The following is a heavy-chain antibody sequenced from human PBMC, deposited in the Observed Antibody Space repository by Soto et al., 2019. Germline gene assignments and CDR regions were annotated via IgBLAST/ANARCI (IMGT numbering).Heavy chain of an antibody. CDR1: GGPISSGDYF. J-gene: IGHJ4*02. Sequence: QVQLQESGPGLVKPSQTLSLTCTVSGGPISSGDYFWNWVRQHPGQGLEWIGNIYYNGDTSYNPSLRSRLTMSSAMSKSHFSLRLSSVTAAGTAVDYCARAGRGEYSDQFDYWGQGILVTVSS. CDR2: IYYNGDT. V-gene: IGHV4-31*03. D-gene: IGHD2-15*01. CDR3: ARAGRGEYSDQFDY.